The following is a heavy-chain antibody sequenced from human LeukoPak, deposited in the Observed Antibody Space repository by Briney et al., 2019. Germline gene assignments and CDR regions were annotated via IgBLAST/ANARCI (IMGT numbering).Heavy chain of an antibody. J-gene: IGHJ4*02. D-gene: IGHD1-26*01. V-gene: IGHV2-5*08. CDR2: IFWDDAK. CDR1: GGSISSYYW. CDR3: AHSLWGELPYFDY. Sequence: TLSLTCTVSGGSISSYYWSWIRQPPGKALEWLALIFWDDAKRYSPSLKSRLSITKDTSKNQVVLTMTNMDPVDTATYYCAHSLWGELPYFDYWGQGTLVTVSS.